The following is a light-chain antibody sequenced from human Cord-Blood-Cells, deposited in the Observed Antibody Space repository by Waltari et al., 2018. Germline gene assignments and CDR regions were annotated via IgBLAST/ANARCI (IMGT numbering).Light chain of an antibody. Sequence: SVALGQTVRLTCQGDSLRSYYASWYQQKPGQAPVLVIYGKNNRPSGIPDRFSGSSSGNTASLTITGAQAEDEADYYCNSRDSSGNLVVFGGGTKLTVL. J-gene: IGLJ2*01. CDR1: SLRSYY. CDR2: GKN. V-gene: IGLV3-19*01. CDR3: NSRDSSGNLVV.